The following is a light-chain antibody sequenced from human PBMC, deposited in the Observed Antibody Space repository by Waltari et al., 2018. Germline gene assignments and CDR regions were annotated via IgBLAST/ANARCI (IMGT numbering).Light chain of an antibody. CDR2: SAS. V-gene: IGKV3-15*01. J-gene: IGKJ1*01. CDR1: QSVNSK. CDR3: QQYTSWWT. Sequence: DIVMTQSPATLSVSLGERATLSCRASQSVNSKVGWYQQRPGQAPRLLIYSASTRATGVPARFSGSGSGTEFTLTISSLQSEDFALYYCQQYTSWWTFGQGTKVEVK.